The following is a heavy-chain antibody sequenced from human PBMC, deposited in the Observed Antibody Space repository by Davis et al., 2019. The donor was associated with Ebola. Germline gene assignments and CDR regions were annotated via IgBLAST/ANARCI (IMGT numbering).Heavy chain of an antibody. Sequence: MPSETLSLTCSVFGGSINSGNYYWGWVRQPPGKGLEWIGNIYYSGVTYYNPSLRTRLTISLDTSKNQYFLKLRSLTASDTAVYYCASTHCTGGVCYPYYYGMDVWGQGTTVAVSS. CDR3: ASTHCTGGVCYPYYYGMDV. V-gene: IGHV4-39*01. CDR2: IYYSGVT. D-gene: IGHD2-8*02. J-gene: IGHJ6*02. CDR1: GGSINSGNYY.